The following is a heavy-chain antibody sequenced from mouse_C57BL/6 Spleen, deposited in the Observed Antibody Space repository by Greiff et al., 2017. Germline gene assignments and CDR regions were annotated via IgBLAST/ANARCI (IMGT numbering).Heavy chain of an antibody. CDR1: GYTFTSYW. Sequence: QVQLQQPGTELVKPGASVKLSCKASGYTFTSYWLHWVKQRPGQGLEWIGNINPSNGGTNYNEKFKSKATLTVDKSSSTAYMQLSSLTSEDSAVYYRARGIYDGYYCAMDYWGQGTSVTVAS. D-gene: IGHD2-3*01. J-gene: IGHJ4*01. CDR3: ARGIYDGYYCAMDY. CDR2: INPSNGGT. V-gene: IGHV1-53*01.